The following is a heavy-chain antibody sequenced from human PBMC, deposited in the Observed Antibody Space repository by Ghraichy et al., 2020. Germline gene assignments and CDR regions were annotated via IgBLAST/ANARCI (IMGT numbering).Heavy chain of an antibody. CDR2: IWYDGGNK. J-gene: IGHJ6*02. Sequence: GGSLRLSCAASGFTFRSYGMHWVRQAPGKGLEWVSLIWYDGGNKYYADSVKGRFTISRDNSRDTLYLQMNSLRAEDPAIYFCARDYDYERGGYWNSRDNNYNGMDVWGQGTTVTVS. V-gene: IGHV3-33*01. CDR1: GFTFRSYG. CDR3: ARDYDYERGGYWNSRDNNYNGMDV. D-gene: IGHD3-10*02.